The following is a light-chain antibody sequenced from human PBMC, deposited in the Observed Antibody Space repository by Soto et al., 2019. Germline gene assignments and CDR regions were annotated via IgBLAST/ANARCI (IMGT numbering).Light chain of an antibody. CDR2: SDN. CDR1: NSNIGTNT. CDR3: AAWDDSLNGHV. J-gene: IGLJ1*01. V-gene: IGLV1-44*01. Sequence: QSVLGEAPSASDTTGHRFTISCSGSNSNIGTNTVNWYQQVPGAAPKLLIYSDNQRPSGVPDRFSGSKSGTSASLAISGLQSEDEADYYCAAWDDSLNGHVFGTGTKVTVL.